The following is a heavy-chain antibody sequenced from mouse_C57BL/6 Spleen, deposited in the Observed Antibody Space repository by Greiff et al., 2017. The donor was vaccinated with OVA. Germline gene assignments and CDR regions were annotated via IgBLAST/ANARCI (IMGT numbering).Heavy chain of an antibody. J-gene: IGHJ4*01. Sequence: QVQLQQPGTELVKPGASVKLSCKASGYTFTSYWMHWVKQRPGQGLEWIGNINPSNGGTNYNEKFKSKATLTVDKSSSTAYMQLSSLTSEDSTVYYCTRSSFGNYDAMDYWGQGTSVTVSS. D-gene: IGHD2-1*01. CDR2: INPSNGGT. CDR3: TRSSFGNYDAMDY. CDR1: GYTFTSYW. V-gene: IGHV1-53*01.